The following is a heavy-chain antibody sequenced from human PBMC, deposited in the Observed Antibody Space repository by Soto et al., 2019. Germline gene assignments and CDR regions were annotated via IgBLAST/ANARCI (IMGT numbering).Heavy chain of an antibody. J-gene: IGHJ5*02. CDR1: GGTFSSYT. CDR2: IVPILGIA. D-gene: IGHD6-19*01. Sequence: SVKVSCKASGGTFSSYTISWVRQAPGQGLEWMGRIVPILGIANYAQKFQGRVTITADKSTSTAYMELSSLRSEDTAVYYCARDPRYSSGWYVGFDPWGQGTLVTVSS. V-gene: IGHV1-69*04. CDR3: ARDPRYSSGWYVGFDP.